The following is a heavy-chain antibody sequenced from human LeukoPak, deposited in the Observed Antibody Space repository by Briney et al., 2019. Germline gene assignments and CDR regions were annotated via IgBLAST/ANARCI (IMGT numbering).Heavy chain of an antibody. CDR3: ARSSRRYYYDSSGYYLA. J-gene: IGHJ5*02. CDR1: GGSFSGYY. V-gene: IGHV4-34*01. D-gene: IGHD3-22*01. CDR2: INHSGST. Sequence: SETLSLTCAVYGGSFSGYYRSWIRQPPGKGLEWIGEINHSGSTNYNPSLKSRVTISVDTSKNQFSPKLSSVTAADTAVYYCARSSRRYYYDSSGYYLAWGQGTLVTVSS.